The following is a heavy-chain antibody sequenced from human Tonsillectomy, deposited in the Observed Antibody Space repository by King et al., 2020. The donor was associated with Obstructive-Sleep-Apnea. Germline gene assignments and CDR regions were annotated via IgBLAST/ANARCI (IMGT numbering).Heavy chain of an antibody. Sequence: VQLQQWGAGLLKPSETLSLTCAVYGGSFSYYYWSWIRQPPGKGLEWIGEINHSGSTKYNPSLKNRVTISVDTSKNQLSLNLSSVTAADTAVYYCARGGGSSAYFFDYWGQGTLVTVSS. V-gene: IGHV4-34*01. CDR2: INHSGST. CDR1: GGSFSYYY. J-gene: IGHJ4*02. CDR3: ARGGGSSAYFFDY. D-gene: IGHD3-22*01.